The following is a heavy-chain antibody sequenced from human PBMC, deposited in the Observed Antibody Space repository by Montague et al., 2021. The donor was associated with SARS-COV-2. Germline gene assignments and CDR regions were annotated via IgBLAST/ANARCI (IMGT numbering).Heavy chain of an antibody. CDR1: GESIDRDTYY. J-gene: IGHJ4*02. V-gene: IGHV4-39*02. D-gene: IGHD6-19*01. Sequence: SETLSLTCIVSGESIDRDTYYWGWIRRSPGKGLEWIGSLPSSGSTYYNPSLRSRVTISMDTSKNHFSLKVNSVTATDTAVYFCARPGSVSGWFYFDDWGQGTLVSVSS. CDR2: LPSSGST. CDR3: ARPGSVSGWFYFDD.